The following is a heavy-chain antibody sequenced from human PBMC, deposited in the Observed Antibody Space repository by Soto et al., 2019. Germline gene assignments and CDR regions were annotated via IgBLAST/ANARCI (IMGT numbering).Heavy chain of an antibody. D-gene: IGHD2-2*02. CDR3: ARSWGVYCSSTSCYSPWFDP. CDR1: GFTFSSYE. J-gene: IGHJ5*02. CDR2: ISSSGSTI. V-gene: IGHV3-48*03. Sequence: GGSLRLSCAASGFTFSSYEMNWVRQAPGKGLEWVSYISSSGSTIDYADSVKGRFTISRDNAKNSLYLQMNSLRAEDTAVYYCARSWGVYCSSTSCYSPWFDPWGQGTLVTVSS.